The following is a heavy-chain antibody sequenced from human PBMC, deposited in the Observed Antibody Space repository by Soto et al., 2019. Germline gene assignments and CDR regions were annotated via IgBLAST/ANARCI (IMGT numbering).Heavy chain of an antibody. CDR3: AGGDSSSSSFQH. D-gene: IGHD6-6*01. V-gene: IGHV3-30-3*01. Sequence: QVQLVESGGGVVQPGRSLRLSCAASGFTFSSYAMHWVRQAPGKGLEWVAVISYDGSNKYYADSVKGRFTISRDNSKNTLYLQMNSLRAEDTAVYYCAGGDSSSSSFQHWGQGTLVTVSS. CDR2: ISYDGSNK. J-gene: IGHJ1*01. CDR1: GFTFSSYA.